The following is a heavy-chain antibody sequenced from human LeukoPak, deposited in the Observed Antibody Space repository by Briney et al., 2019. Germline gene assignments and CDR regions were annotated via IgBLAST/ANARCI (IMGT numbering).Heavy chain of an antibody. CDR2: IYYSGST. D-gene: IGHD6-13*01. Sequence: SETLSLTCTVSGGSISSYLWNWIRQPPGKGLEWIGYIYYSGSTNYNPSLKSRVTISVDTSKNQFSLKLSSVTAADTAVYYCARMRIAAAAVFYFDYWGQGTLVTVSS. CDR3: ARMRIAAAAVFYFDY. CDR1: GGSISSYL. J-gene: IGHJ4*02. V-gene: IGHV4-59*01.